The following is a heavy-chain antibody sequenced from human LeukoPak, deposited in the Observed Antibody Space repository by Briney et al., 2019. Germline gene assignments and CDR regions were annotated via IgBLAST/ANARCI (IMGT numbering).Heavy chain of an antibody. CDR1: GFTFSSYS. D-gene: IGHD5-24*01. CDR2: FSGTGEIT. Sequence: SGGSLRLSCAASGFTFSSYSMSWVRQAPGKGLEWVSTFSGTGEITYYADSVKGRFTISRDNSKNTLYLQMNSLRADDTAVYYCARDSEGDGYNFDTWGRGTLVTVSS. CDR3: ARDSEGDGYNFDT. V-gene: IGHV3-23*01. J-gene: IGHJ5*02.